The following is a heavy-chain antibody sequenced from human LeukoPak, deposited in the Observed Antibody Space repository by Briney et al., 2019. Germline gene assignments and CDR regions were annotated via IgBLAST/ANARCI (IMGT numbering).Heavy chain of an antibody. J-gene: IGHJ4*02. CDR2: IYYSGST. D-gene: IGHD2/OR15-2a*01. Sequence: PSETLSLTCVVSGGSISSGDYSWSWIRQPPGKGLEWIGYIYYSGSTYYNPSLKSRVTMSVDTSKNQFSLKLSSVTAADTAVYYCAREVIRGQVDYWGQGTLVTVSS. CDR1: GGSISSGDYS. CDR3: AREVIRGQVDY. V-gene: IGHV4-30-4*07.